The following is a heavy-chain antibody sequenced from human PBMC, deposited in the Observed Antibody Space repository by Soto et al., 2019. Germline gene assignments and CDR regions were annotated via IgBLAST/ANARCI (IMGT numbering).Heavy chain of an antibody. Sequence: QVQLVESGGGVVQPGRSLRLSCAASGFTFSSYGMHWVRQVPGRGLEWVAVIWYDGSNKYYADSVKGRFTISRDNSKNTLYLQMNSLLAEDTAVYYCARTASAAPYYFDYWGQGTLVTVSS. CDR2: IWYDGSNK. CDR1: GFTFSSYG. J-gene: IGHJ4*02. D-gene: IGHD2-2*01. V-gene: IGHV3-33*01. CDR3: ARTASAAPYYFDY.